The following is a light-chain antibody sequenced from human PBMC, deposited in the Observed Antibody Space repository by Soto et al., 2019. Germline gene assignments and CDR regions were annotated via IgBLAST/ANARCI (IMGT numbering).Light chain of an antibody. CDR1: QTVSKF. CDR2: TKS. CDR3: QKTYTLPRT. V-gene: IGKV1-39*01. Sequence: DLQMTQSPSSLSSSFGDSVTIACRASQTVSKFVNWYQQKTGEVPAILIFTKSTLYSGVPYRFSGSGSGTDFNLTINGLQPEDFATYYCQKTYTLPRTCAQGTKVDIK. J-gene: IGKJ1*01.